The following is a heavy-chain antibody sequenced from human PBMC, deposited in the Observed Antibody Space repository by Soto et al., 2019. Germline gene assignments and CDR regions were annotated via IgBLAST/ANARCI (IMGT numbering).Heavy chain of an antibody. Sequence: GGSLRLSCAASGFTFSSYGMHWVRQAPGKGLEWVAVISYDGSNKYYADSVKGRFTISRDNSKNTLYLQMNSLRAEDTAVYYCAKDRDVAGRGALDYWGQGTLVTVSS. CDR2: ISYDGSNK. D-gene: IGHD1-26*01. CDR1: GFTFSSYG. V-gene: IGHV3-30*18. CDR3: AKDRDVAGRGALDY. J-gene: IGHJ4*02.